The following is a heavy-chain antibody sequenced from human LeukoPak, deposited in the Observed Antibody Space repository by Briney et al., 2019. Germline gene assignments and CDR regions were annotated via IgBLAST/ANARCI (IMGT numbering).Heavy chain of an antibody. CDR2: INPNSGGT. D-gene: IGHD3-22*01. CDR3: ARAGSRYYYDSSGYPTGGPTDY. CDR1: GYTFTGYY. V-gene: IGHV1-2*02. Sequence: ASVKVSCKASGYTFTGYYMHWVRQAPGQGLEWMGWINPNSGGTNYAQKFQGRVTMTRDTSISTAYMELSRLRSDDTAVYHCARAGSRYYYDSSGYPTGGPTDYWGQGTLVTVSS. J-gene: IGHJ4*02.